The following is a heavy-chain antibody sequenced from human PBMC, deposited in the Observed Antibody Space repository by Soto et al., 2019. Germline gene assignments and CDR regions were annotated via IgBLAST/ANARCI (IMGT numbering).Heavy chain of an antibody. CDR2: IYYSGST. J-gene: IGHJ3*02. Sequence: SETLSLTCTVSGGSISSYYWSWIRQPPGKGLEWIGYIYYSGSTNYNPSLKSRVTISVDTSKNQFSLKLSSVTAADTAVYYCARDSDQWGIAAAHAFDIWGQGTMVTVSS. V-gene: IGHV4-59*01. D-gene: IGHD6-13*01. CDR3: ARDSDQWGIAAAHAFDI. CDR1: GGSISSYY.